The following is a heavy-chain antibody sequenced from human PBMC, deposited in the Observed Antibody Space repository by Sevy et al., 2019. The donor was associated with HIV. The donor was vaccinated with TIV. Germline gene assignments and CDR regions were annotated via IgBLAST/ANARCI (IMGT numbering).Heavy chain of an antibody. D-gene: IGHD2-2*01. CDR3: ARSPPIVVVPGAPSWFDP. CDR2: INHSGRT. V-gene: IGHV4-34*01. Sequence: SETLSLTCAVHGGSFSGYYWNWIRQPPGKGLEWIGEINHSGRTNYNPSLKSRVTISVDTSKNQFSLKLSSVTAADTAVYYCARSPPIVVVPGAPSWFDPWGQGTLVTVS. J-gene: IGHJ5*02. CDR1: GGSFSGYY.